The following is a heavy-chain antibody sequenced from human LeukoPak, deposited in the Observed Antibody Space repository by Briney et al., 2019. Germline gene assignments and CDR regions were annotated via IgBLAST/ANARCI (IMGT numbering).Heavy chain of an antibody. CDR2: ISNSGSSR. D-gene: IGHD7-27*01. CDR3: GRGHWGFDY. CDR1: GFTFRYFY. V-gene: IGHV3-11*04. Sequence: GGSLSLSCAASGFTFRYFYMAWIRHAPGKGLGWVSYISNSGSSRYHADSVKRRFTTSRENAKSSLYLQMNSLRAEDTAVYYCGRGHWGFDYWGQGALVTVSS. J-gene: IGHJ4*02.